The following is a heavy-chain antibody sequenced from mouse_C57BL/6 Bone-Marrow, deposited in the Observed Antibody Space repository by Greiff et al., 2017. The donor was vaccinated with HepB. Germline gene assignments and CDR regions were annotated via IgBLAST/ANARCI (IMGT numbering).Heavy chain of an antibody. V-gene: IGHV1-26*01. Sequence: VQLQQSGPELVKPGASVKISCKASGYTFTDYYMNWVKQSHGKSLEWIGDINPNNGGTSYNQKFKGKATLTVDKSSSTAYMELRSLTSEDSAVYYCARSCWFAYWGQGTLVTVSA. CDR2: INPNNGGT. J-gene: IGHJ3*01. CDR1: GYTFTDYY. CDR3: ARSCWFAY.